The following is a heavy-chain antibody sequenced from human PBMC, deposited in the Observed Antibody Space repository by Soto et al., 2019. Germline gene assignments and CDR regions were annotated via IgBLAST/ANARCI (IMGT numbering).Heavy chain of an antibody. CDR3: ARGTSVVPAAISGWFDP. J-gene: IGHJ5*02. Sequence: SETLSLTCTVSGGSISSYYWSWIRQPPGKGLEWIGYIYYSGSTNYNPSLKSQVTISVDTSKNQFSLKLSSVTAADTAVYYCARGTSVVPAAISGWFDPWGQGTLVTVSS. CDR2: IYYSGST. D-gene: IGHD2-2*01. V-gene: IGHV4-59*01. CDR1: GGSISSYY.